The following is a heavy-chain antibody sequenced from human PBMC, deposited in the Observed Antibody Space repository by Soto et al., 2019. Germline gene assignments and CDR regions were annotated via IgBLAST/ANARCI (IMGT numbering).Heavy chain of an antibody. J-gene: IGHJ5*02. D-gene: IGHD3-10*01. CDR2: ISGSGGST. V-gene: IGHV3-23*01. CDR3: AKSREGGRISWFDP. CDR1: GFTFSSYA. Sequence: GGSLRLSCAASGFTFSSYAMSWVRQAPGKGLEWVSAISGSGGSTYYADSVKGRFTISRDNSENTLYLQMNSLRAEDTAVYYCAKSREGGRISWFDPWGQGTLVTVSS.